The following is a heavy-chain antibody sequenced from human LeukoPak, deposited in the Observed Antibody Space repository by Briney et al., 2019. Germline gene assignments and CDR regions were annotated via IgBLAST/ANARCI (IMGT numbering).Heavy chain of an antibody. CDR2: INPNSGGT. CDR1: GYTFTGYY. V-gene: IGHV1-2*06. Sequence: GASVKVSCKASGYTFTGYYMHWVRQAPGQGLEWMGRINPNSGGTNYAQKFQGRVTMTRDTSISTAYMELSRLRSDDTAVYYCAAPGYCSGGSCYPNWFDPWGQGTLVTASS. J-gene: IGHJ5*02. CDR3: AAPGYCSGGSCYPNWFDP. D-gene: IGHD2-15*01.